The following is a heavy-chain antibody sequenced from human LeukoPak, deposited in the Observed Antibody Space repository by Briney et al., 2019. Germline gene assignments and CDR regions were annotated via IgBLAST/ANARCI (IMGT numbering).Heavy chain of an antibody. V-gene: IGHV3-9*01. D-gene: IGHD3-10*01. CDR2: ISWNSGSI. CDR3: AKDTQYYYGSGSLYDAFDI. CDR1: GFTFDDYA. Sequence: GGSLRLSCAASGFTFDDYAMHWVRQAPGKGLEWVSGISWNSGSIGYADSVKGRFTISRDNAKNSLYLQMNSLRAEYTALYYCAKDTQYYYGSGSLYDAFDIWGQGTMVTVSS. J-gene: IGHJ3*02.